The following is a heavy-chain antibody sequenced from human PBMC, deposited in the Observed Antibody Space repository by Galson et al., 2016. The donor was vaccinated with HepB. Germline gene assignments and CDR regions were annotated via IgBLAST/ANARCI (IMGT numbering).Heavy chain of an antibody. CDR3: ARVVGTIYYYGMDV. D-gene: IGHD6-19*01. V-gene: IGHV6-1*01. Sequence: CAISGDSVSNNNAAWYWIRQSPSRGLEWLGRTYYRARWYSDYTVSLRSRITINADTSKNQFSLQLNSVTPEDTAVYYCARVVGTIYYYGMDVWGQGTTVTVSS. CDR1: GDSVSNNNAA. J-gene: IGHJ6*02. CDR2: TYYRARWYS.